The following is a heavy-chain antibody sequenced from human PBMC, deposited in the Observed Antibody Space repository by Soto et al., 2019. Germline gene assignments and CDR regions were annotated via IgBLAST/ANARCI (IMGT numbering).Heavy chain of an antibody. CDR1: GFTFSSYA. CDR3: AKAMVREGGAFDI. Sequence: GGSLRLSCAASGFTFSSYAMSWVHQAPGKGLEWVSAISGSGGSTYYADSVKGRFTISRDNSKNTLYLQMNSLRAEDTAVYYCAKAMVREGGAFDIWGQGTMVTVSS. J-gene: IGHJ3*02. D-gene: IGHD3-10*01. V-gene: IGHV3-23*01. CDR2: ISGSGGST.